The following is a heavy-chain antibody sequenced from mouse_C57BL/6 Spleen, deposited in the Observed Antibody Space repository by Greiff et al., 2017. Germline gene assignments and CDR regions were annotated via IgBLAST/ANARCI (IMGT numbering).Heavy chain of an antibody. CDR1: GYSITSGYY. Sequence: EVKLQESGPGLVKPSQSLSLTCSVTGYSITSGYYWNWIRQSPGNKLEWMGYISYDGSNNYNPSLKNRISITRDTSKNQFFLKLNSVTTEDTATYYCARDSGWGQGTTLTVSS. CDR2: ISYDGSN. V-gene: IGHV3-6*01. J-gene: IGHJ2*01. CDR3: ARDSG.